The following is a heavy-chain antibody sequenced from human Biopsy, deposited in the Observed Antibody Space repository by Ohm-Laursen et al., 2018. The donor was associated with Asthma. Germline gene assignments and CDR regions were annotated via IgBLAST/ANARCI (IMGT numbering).Heavy chain of an antibody. V-gene: IGHV3-20*01. D-gene: IGHD4-17*01. CDR2: INWNGGST. CDR3: ARDRAVTGLNDAFDT. Sequence: SLRLSCAASGFTFDDYAMSWVRQAPGKGLEWVSGINWNGGSTGYADSVKGRFTISRDNAKNSLYLQMNSLRAEETALYHCARDRAVTGLNDAFDTWGQGTMVTVSS. J-gene: IGHJ3*02. CDR1: GFTFDDYA.